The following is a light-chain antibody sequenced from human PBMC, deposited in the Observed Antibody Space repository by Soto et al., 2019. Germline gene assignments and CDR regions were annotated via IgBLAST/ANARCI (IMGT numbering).Light chain of an antibody. V-gene: IGKV3-15*01. CDR1: QSVSSN. Sequence: EIVMTQSPATLSVSPWERATLSCRASQSVSSNLAWYQQKPGQAPRLLIYGASSRATGIPVRFSGSGSGTEFTLTISSLQSEDFAVYYCQQYNNWPRLTFGGGTKVDIK. CDR2: GAS. J-gene: IGKJ4*01. CDR3: QQYNNWPRLT.